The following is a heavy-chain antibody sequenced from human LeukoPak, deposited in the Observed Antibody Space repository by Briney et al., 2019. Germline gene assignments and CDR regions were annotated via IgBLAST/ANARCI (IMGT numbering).Heavy chain of an antibody. Sequence: ASETLSLTCTVSDGAMSPYYWSWIRQSPGRGLEWIAYIFYNGNTKYNPSLRSRVTISIDTSRNQFSLNLNSVTAADTAVYYCARGGYYCLDVWGKGTMVTVSS. V-gene: IGHV4-59*01. CDR3: ARGGYYCLDV. J-gene: IGHJ6*03. CDR1: DGAMSPYY. CDR2: IFYNGNT. D-gene: IGHD3-10*01.